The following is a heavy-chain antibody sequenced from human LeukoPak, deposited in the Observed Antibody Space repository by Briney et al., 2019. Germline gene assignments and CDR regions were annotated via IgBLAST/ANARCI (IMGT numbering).Heavy chain of an antibody. CDR3: AKGESYYYDSSGYPNFDY. Sequence: GGSLRLSCAASGFTFDDYTMHWVRQAPGKGLEWVSLISWDGGSTYYADSVKGRFTISRDNSKNSLYLQMNSLRTEDTALYYSAKGESYYYDSSGYPNFDYWGQGTLVTVSS. D-gene: IGHD3-22*01. J-gene: IGHJ4*02. CDR1: GFTFDDYT. V-gene: IGHV3-43*01. CDR2: ISWDGGST.